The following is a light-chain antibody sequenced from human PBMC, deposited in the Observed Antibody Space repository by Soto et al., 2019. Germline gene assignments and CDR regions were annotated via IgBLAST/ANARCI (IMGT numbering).Light chain of an antibody. CDR3: QKYNSARSWT. CDR1: QGISNY. CDR2: AAS. V-gene: IGKV1-27*01. J-gene: IGKJ1*01. Sequence: DVQMTQSPSSLSASVGDRVTITCRASQGISNYLAWFQQKPGQVPRLLIYAASTLHSGVPSCFSGSASGTDFTLTISSLKPEDVATYYCQKYNSARSWTFGQGTKVEIK.